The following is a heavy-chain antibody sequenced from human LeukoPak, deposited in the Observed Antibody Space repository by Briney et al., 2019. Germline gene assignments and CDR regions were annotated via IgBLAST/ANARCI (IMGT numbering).Heavy chain of an antibody. CDR2: INPNSGGT. V-gene: IGHV1-2*02. Sequence: ASVKVSCKASGYTFTGYYMHWVRQAPGQGLEWMGWINPNSGGTNYAQKFQGRVTMTRDTSISTAYMELSKLRSDDTAVYYCARDLSGYSSSWSLGLDYWGQGTLVTVSS. CDR1: GYTFTGYY. J-gene: IGHJ4*02. CDR3: ARDLSGYSSSWSLGLDY. D-gene: IGHD6-13*01.